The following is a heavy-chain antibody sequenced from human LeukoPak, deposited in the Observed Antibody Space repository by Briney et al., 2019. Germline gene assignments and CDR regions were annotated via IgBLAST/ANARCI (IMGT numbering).Heavy chain of an antibody. D-gene: IGHD3-10*01. CDR3: TTALWFGELLSGDY. V-gene: IGHV3-15*01. CDR2: IRSKTDGGTT. Sequence: PGGSLRLSCAASGFTFSNAWMSWVRQAPGKGLEWVGRIRSKTDGGTTDYAAPVKGRFTISRDDSKNTLYPQMNSLKTEDTAVYYCTTALWFGELLSGDYWGQGTLVTVSS. CDR1: GFTFSNAW. J-gene: IGHJ4*02.